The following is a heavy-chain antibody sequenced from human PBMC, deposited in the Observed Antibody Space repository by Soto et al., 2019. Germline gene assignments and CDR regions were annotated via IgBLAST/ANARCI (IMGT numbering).Heavy chain of an antibody. J-gene: IGHJ5*02. CDR1: GYTLTRYC. CDR2: INPNSGST. V-gene: IGHV1-46*01. Sequence: QVQLVQSGAEVKKPGASVKVCCKASGYTLTRYCIHWVRQAPGQGLKWMGIINPNSGSTSYAQKFQDRVTMTRDTSTSTVYMELSSLRSEDTAVYYCARDIVVAPTARGWFDPWGQGTLVTVSS. D-gene: IGHD2-2*01. CDR3: ARDIVVAPTARGWFDP.